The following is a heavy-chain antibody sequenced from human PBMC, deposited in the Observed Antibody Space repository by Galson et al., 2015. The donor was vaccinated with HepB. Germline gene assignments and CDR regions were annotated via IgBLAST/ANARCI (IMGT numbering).Heavy chain of an antibody. J-gene: IGHJ5*02. V-gene: IGHV4-39*07. CDR3: ATGSMIRGVINNWFDP. CDR2: IYYSGST. D-gene: IGHD3-10*01. CDR1: GGSVRTSTSY. Sequence: SETLSLTCTVSGGSVRTSTSYWGWIRQPPGKGLEWIGTIYYSGSTWYNPSLKSRVTISVDTSKNQYSLKVNSMTAPDTATYYCATGSMIRGVINNWFDPWGRGTPVTVSS.